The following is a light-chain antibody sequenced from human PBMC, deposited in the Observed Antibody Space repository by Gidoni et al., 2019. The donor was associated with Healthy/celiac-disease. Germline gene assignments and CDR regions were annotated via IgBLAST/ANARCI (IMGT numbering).Light chain of an antibody. V-gene: IGKV1-6*01. CDR3: LQDYNYPVT. CDR1: QGIRND. CDR2: AAS. Sequence: AIQMTQSPSSLSASVGDRVTITCRASQGIRNDLGWYQQQPGKAPKLLSYAASSLQSGVPSRFSGSGAGTDFTRTISSLQPEDFATYYCLQDYNYPVTFGQGTKVEI. J-gene: IGKJ1*01.